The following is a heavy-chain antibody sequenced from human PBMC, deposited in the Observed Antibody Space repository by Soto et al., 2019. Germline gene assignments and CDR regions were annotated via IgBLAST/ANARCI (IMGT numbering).Heavy chain of an antibody. CDR3: AREGTKLGWGESGGRAFDI. CDR2: INPNRGGT. CDR1: GYTFTGYY. J-gene: IGHJ3*02. Sequence: ASVKVSCKASGYTFTGYYMHWVRQAPGQGLEWMGWINPNRGGTNYAQKFQGWVTMTRDTSISTAYMELSRLRSDDTAVYYCAREGTKLGWGESGGRAFDIWGQGTMVTVSS. D-gene: IGHD7-27*01. V-gene: IGHV1-2*04.